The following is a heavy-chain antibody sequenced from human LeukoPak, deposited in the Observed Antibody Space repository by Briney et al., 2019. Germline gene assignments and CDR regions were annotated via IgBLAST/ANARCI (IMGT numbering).Heavy chain of an antibody. J-gene: IGHJ4*02. Sequence: SETLSLTCTVSGGSMSSSSYYWGWIRQPPGKGLEWIGSIYYSGSTYYNPSLKSRVTISVDTSKNQFSLKLSSVTAADTAVYYCARYPWLKGDYYFDYWGQGTLVTVSS. CDR2: IYYSGST. D-gene: IGHD3-16*01. CDR1: GGSMSSSSYY. CDR3: ARYPWLKGDYYFDY. V-gene: IGHV4-39*01.